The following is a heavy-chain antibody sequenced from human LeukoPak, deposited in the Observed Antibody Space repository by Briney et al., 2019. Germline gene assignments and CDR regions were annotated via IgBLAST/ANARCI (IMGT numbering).Heavy chain of an antibody. Sequence: PSQTLSLTCTVSGGSITSGSYYWTWIRQSAGKGLEWIGRIYVSGATKYNPSLKSRVSISLDRSNNQFSLKLSSVTTADTAVYYCARDVVSGAGRAFDYWGQGARVTVSS. CDR3: ARDVVSGAGRAFDY. CDR1: GGSITSGSYY. V-gene: IGHV4-61*02. D-gene: IGHD6-13*01. J-gene: IGHJ4*02. CDR2: IYVSGAT.